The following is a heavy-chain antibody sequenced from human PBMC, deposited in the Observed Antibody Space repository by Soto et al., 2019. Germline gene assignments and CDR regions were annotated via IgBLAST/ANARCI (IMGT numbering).Heavy chain of an antibody. CDR3: ASSEIFGVVIDY. J-gene: IGHJ4*02. CDR1: GFTFSSYA. Sequence: PGGSLRLSCAASGFTFSSYAMHWVRQAPGKGLEWVAVISYDGSNKYYADSVKGQFTISRDNSKNTLYLQMNSLRAEDTAVYYCASSEIFGVVIDYWGQGTLVTAPQ. V-gene: IGHV3-30-3*01. CDR2: ISYDGSNK. D-gene: IGHD3-3*01.